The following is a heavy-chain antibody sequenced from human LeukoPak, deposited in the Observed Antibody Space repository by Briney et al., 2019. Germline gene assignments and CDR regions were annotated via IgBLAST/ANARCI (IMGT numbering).Heavy chain of an antibody. CDR3: ARGEDYPEDY. D-gene: IGHD3-16*01. J-gene: IGHJ4*02. CDR1: GGSFSGYY. V-gene: IGHV4-34*01. Sequence: PSETLSLTCAVYGGSFSGYYWSWIRQPPGKGLEWIGEINHSGSTNYNPSLKSRVTISVDTSKNQFSLELSSVTAADTAVYYCARGEDYPEDYWGQGTLVTVSS. CDR2: INHSGST.